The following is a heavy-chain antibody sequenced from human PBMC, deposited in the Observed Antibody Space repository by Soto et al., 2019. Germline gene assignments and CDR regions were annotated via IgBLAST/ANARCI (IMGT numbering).Heavy chain of an antibody. Sequence: QVQLVESGGGLVKPGGSLRLSCAASGFTFSDYYMSWIRQAPGKGLEWVSYISSSSSYTNYADSVKGRFTISRDNAKNSLYLQMNSLRAEDTAVYYCARDIRGYSYGFAAFDIWGHGTMVTVSS. CDR1: GFTFSDYY. V-gene: IGHV3-11*06. J-gene: IGHJ3*02. D-gene: IGHD5-18*01. CDR2: ISSSSSYT. CDR3: ARDIRGYSYGFAAFDI.